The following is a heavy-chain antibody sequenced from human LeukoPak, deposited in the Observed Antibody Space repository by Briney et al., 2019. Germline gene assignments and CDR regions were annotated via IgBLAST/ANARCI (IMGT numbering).Heavy chain of an antibody. Sequence: GGSLRLSCAASGFTFSSYGMHWVRQAPGKGLEWAAVISYDGSNKYYADSVKGRFTISRDNSKNTLYLQMNSLRAEDTAVYYCAKRDGYNLYYFDYWGQGTLVAVSS. CDR3: AKRDGYNLYYFDY. D-gene: IGHD5-24*01. CDR1: GFTFSSYG. V-gene: IGHV3-30*18. CDR2: ISYDGSNK. J-gene: IGHJ4*02.